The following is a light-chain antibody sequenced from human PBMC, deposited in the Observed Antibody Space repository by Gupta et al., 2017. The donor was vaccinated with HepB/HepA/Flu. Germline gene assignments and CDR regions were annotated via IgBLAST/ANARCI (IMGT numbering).Light chain of an antibody. J-gene: IGLJ3*02. CDR2: DGS. CDR3: SSDASTNTLE. Sequence: HSALTQSASVSGSSLQSITISCTGTSDDVGGYNFVSWYQQHPAKAHKLIIFDGSNRPSVVSSRFSGSKAGSTASLTISGLKAEDDDDYYCSSDASTNTLEFGGGTKLTVL. V-gene: IGLV2-14*03. CDR1: SDDVGGYNF.